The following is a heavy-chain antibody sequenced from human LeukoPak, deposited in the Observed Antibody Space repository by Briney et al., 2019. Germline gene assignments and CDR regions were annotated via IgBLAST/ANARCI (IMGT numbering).Heavy chain of an antibody. V-gene: IGHV4-4*09. D-gene: IGHD2-2*02. J-gene: IGHJ6*03. CDR2: IYTSGST. Sequence: PSEILSLTCTVSGGSISSYYWSWIRQPPGKGLEWIGYIYTSGSTNYNPSLKSRVTISVDTSKNQFSLKLSSVTAADTAVYYCARSSAIRGYYYYYMDVWGKGTTVTVSS. CDR3: ARSSAIRGYYYYYMDV. CDR1: GGSISSYY.